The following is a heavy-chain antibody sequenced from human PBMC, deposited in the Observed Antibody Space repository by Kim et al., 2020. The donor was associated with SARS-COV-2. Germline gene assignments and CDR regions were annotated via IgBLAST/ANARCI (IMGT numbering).Heavy chain of an antibody. CDR3: AREDSGSDDFDY. V-gene: IGHV4-39*07. D-gene: IGHD3-10*01. Sequence: YYNPSLKSRVTTSVDTSKNQFSLKLSSVTAADTAVYYCAREDSGSDDFDYWGRGALVTVSS. J-gene: IGHJ4*02.